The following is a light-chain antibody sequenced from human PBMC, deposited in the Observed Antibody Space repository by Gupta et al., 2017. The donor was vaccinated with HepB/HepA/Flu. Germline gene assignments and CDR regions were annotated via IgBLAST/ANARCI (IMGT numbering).Light chain of an antibody. CDR2: LGS. CDR1: QILLHSNGYNY. Sequence: EIVMNQSPSSLPVTHGETDCLPCWSSQILLHSNGYNYLAWYLHKPRQAPQLLIYLGSKRASGGPDRFSCSGSGTEFTLKISRVEAEDDGFYYCMQALQTRGFTFGPGTKVDIK. J-gene: IGKJ3*01. V-gene: IGKV2-28*01. CDR3: MQALQTRGFT.